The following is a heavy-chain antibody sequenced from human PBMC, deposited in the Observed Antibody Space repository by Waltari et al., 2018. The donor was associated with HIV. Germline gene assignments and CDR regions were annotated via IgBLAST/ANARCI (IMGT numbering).Heavy chain of an antibody. D-gene: IGHD1-26*01. CDR3: ARDPRSSGYYGMDV. CDR2: IYSGGSR. J-gene: IGHJ6*02. V-gene: IGHV3-53*01. CDR1: GLTYSSTY. Sequence: VQLVASAGGLIEHGGSLRVACAAAGLTYSSTYMSWVRQAPGKGLEWVSVIYSGGSRYYADSVKGRFIISRDNSKNTVSLHMNSLRAEDTAVYYCARDPRSSGYYGMDVWGQGIKVTVSS.